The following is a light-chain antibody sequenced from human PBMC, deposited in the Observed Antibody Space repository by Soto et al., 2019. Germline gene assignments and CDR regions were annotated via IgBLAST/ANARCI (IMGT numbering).Light chain of an antibody. CDR3: SAYTVSRTYV. CDR2: TVY. CDR1: SSDVGAYNF. J-gene: IGLJ1*01. Sequence: QSALTHPASVSGSPGQSITISCTGTSSDVGAYNFVSWHQQHPGKAPKLMIYTVYDRPSGISYRFSGSKSGNAASLTIPGLQGEDEADYYCSAYTVSRTYVFGTGTKVTVL. V-gene: IGLV2-14*03.